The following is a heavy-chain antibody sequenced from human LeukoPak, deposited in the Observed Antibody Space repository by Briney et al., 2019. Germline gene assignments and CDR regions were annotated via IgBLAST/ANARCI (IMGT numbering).Heavy chain of an antibody. CDR3: ARDGFVGAADY. CDR1: EFIFSGDW. Sequence: GGTLRLSRAASEFIFSGDWMNWDRQAPGERQEGVANIKQDGSEKQYVDSVRGRFTISRDNDKNSLYLQMNSLRVEDTAVYYCARDGFVGAADYWGQGTLVTVSS. D-gene: IGHD6-13*01. J-gene: IGHJ4*02. V-gene: IGHV3-7*01. CDR2: IKQDGSEK.